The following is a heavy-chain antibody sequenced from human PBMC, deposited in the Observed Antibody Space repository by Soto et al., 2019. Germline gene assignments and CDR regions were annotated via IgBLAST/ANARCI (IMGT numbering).Heavy chain of an antibody. CDR2: IYWDDDK. Sequence: QITLKESGPTLVKPTQTLTLTCTFSGFSLSTSGVGVGWIRQPPGKALEWLALIYWDDDKRYSPSLKSRLTITNYTSKNQVVLTMTNMDPVDTATYYCAHFNGDASTFDYWGQGTLVTVSS. D-gene: IGHD4-17*01. J-gene: IGHJ4*02. CDR3: AHFNGDASTFDY. V-gene: IGHV2-5*02. CDR1: GFSLSTSGVG.